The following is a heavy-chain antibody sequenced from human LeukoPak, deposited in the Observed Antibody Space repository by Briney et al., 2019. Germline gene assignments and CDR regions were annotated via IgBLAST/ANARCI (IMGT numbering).Heavy chain of an antibody. CDR3: AREVQDAFDI. V-gene: IGHV3-33*08. CDR2: IWYDGSNE. CDR1: GFTFSSYA. Sequence: PGGSLRLSCAASGFTFSSYAMHWVRQAPGKGLEWVALIWYDGSNEYYADSVKGRFAISRDNSKNTLYLQMNSLRAEDTAVYYCAREVQDAFDIWGQGTMVIVSS. J-gene: IGHJ3*02.